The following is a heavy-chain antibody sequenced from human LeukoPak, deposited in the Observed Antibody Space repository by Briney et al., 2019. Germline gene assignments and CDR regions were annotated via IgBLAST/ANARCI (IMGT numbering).Heavy chain of an antibody. V-gene: IGHV3-30*04. J-gene: IGHJ5*02. CDR3: ARGWYYDILAGPQGADL. Sequence: GRSLRLSCAASGFTFSSYAMHWVRQAPGKGLEWVAVISYDGSNKYYADSVKGRFTISRDDSRHTLYLQMNSLRAEDSAVYYCARGWYYDILAGPQGADLWGQGTLVIVSS. CDR2: ISYDGSNK. D-gene: IGHD3-9*01. CDR1: GFTFSSYA.